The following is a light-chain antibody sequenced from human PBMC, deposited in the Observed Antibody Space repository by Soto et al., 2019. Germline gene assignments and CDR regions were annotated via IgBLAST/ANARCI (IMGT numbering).Light chain of an antibody. CDR3: QLYGNSPPLT. CDR1: QSVSSTY. V-gene: IGKV3-20*01. CDR2: GAS. Sequence: EIVLTQSPGTLSLSPGERATLSCRASQSVSSTYLAWYQQKPGQAPRLLIYGASSRASGIPDRFSGSGSGTDFTLTISRLEPEDFAVYYCQLYGNSPPLTFGGGIKVDIK. J-gene: IGKJ4*01.